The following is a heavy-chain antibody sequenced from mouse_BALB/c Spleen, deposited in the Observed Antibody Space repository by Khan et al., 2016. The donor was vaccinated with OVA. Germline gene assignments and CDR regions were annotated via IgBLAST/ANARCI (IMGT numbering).Heavy chain of an antibody. CDR1: GYTFTNYG. V-gene: IGHV9-3-1*01. D-gene: IGHD1-1*01. J-gene: IGHJ4*01. CDR2: INSYTGEP. Sequence: QIQLVQSGPEMKKHGETVRISCKASGYTFTNYGMNWVKQAPGKGLKWMGWINSYTGEPTYGDAFKGRFAFSLETSASTAYLKINDLQYEVTATLLCARGGRLSMDCWGQRASVTVSA. CDR3: ARGGRLSMDC.